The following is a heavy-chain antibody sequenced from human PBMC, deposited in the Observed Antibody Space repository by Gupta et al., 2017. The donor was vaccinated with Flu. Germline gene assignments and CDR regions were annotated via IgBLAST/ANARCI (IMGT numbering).Heavy chain of an antibody. J-gene: IGHJ6*02. CDR1: GLTSSHYQ. CDR2: MSSLGESI. Sequence: EQLVQSGGGLVQPGGSLRLSCTASGLTSSHYQMNWVRQAPGKVLEWISYMSSLGESIHYVDSVKGRFTMSRNKAEKSVYLQMHALRVEDTAVYYCARGAYCNNTICSGWGDVWGQGTTVTVSS. V-gene: IGHV3-48*03. D-gene: IGHD2-2*01. CDR3: ARGAYCNNTICSGWGDV.